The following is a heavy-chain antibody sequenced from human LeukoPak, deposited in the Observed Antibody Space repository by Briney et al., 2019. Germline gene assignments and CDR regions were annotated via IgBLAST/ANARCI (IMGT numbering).Heavy chain of an antibody. CDR3: ARGTMADY. Sequence: SQTLSLTCAVYGGSFSGYYWSWIRQPPGKGLEWIGEINHSGSTNYNPSLKSRATISVDTSKNQFSLKLSSVTAADTAVYYCARGTMADYWGQGTLVTVSS. J-gene: IGHJ4*02. D-gene: IGHD3-10*01. CDR1: GGSFSGYY. V-gene: IGHV4-34*01. CDR2: INHSGST.